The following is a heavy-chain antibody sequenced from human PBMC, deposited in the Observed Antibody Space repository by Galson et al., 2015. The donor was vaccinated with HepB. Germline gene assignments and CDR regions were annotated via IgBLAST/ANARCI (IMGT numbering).Heavy chain of an antibody. D-gene: IGHD6-6*01. CDR3: VKDWQLFHLGY. CDR2: ISSGGGR. Sequence: SLRLSCAASGFTVSSNYMSWVRQAPGKGLERVSFISSGGGRYYVDAVKSRFSNSRDNSKNMLYIQMNSLRGDDTAVYYCVKDWQLFHLGYWGQGTQVTVSS. J-gene: IGHJ4*02. CDR1: GFTVSSNY. V-gene: IGHV3-66*01.